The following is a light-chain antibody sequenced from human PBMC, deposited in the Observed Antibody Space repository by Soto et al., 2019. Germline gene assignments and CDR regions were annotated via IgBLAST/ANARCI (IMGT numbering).Light chain of an antibody. CDR1: QTISSY. Sequence: DIQMTQSPSSLSASVGDRVTITCRASQTISSYLNWYQQKPGKAPKLLIYGASSLQSGVPSRFSGGGSGPNFTLTIGSLQPEDFATYYCQQSYSTPLTFGPGTKVDIK. J-gene: IGKJ3*01. CDR3: QQSYSTPLT. V-gene: IGKV1-39*01. CDR2: GAS.